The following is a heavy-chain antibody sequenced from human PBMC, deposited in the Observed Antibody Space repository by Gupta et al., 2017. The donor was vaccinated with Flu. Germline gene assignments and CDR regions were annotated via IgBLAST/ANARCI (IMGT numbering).Heavy chain of an antibody. J-gene: IGHJ4*02. D-gene: IGHD6-6*01. CDR3: SRDPETSRAPRPFDY. Sequence: AMSWFRQAPGKGLEWVGFIRSKVYGEPTEYAASVRDRFTITRDDSKSIAYLQMNSLKTEDTAVYYCSRDPETSRAPRPFDYWGQGTPVTVSP. V-gene: IGHV3-49*03. CDR1: A. CDR2: IRSKVYGEPT.